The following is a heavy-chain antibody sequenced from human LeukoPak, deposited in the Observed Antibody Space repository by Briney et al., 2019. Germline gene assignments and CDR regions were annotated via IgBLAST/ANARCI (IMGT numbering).Heavy chain of an antibody. CDR1: GGTFSSYA. D-gene: IGHD2-2*01. CDR2: IIPIFGTA. CDR3: ARDLGYCSSTSCYGYYYGMDV. Sequence: SVKVSCKASGGTFSSYAISWVRQAPGQGLDWMGGIIPIFGTANYAQKFQGRVTITADESTSTAYMELSSLRSEDTAVYYCARDLGYCSSTSCYGYYYGMDVWGKGTTVTVSS. V-gene: IGHV1-69*01. J-gene: IGHJ6*04.